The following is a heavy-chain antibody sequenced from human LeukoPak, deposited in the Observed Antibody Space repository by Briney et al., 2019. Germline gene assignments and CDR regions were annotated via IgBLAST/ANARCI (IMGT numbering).Heavy chain of an antibody. D-gene: IGHD6-13*01. V-gene: IGHV1-24*01. CDR2: FDPEDGET. J-gene: IGHJ1*01. CDR3: ATAGGHSSSWSKSCFQH. Sequence: ASVKVSCKVSGYTLTELSMHWVRQAPGKGLEWMGGFDPEDGETIYAQKFQGRVTMTEDTSTDTAYMELSSLRSEDTAVYYCATAGGHSSSWSKSCFQHWGQGTLVTVSS. CDR1: GYTLTELS.